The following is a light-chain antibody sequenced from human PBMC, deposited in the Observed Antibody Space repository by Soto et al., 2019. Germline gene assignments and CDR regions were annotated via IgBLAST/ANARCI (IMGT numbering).Light chain of an antibody. CDR1: QSITAN. V-gene: IGKV3-20*01. CDR3: QQYDSSPKT. CDR2: GAS. J-gene: IGKJ1*01. Sequence: EMVMTQSPATLSVSPGERATLSCRASQSITANLVWYQQKAGQAPRLLIYGASSRATGIPDRFSGSGSGTDFTLTISRLEPEDFAVYYCQQYDSSPKTFGQGTKVDIK.